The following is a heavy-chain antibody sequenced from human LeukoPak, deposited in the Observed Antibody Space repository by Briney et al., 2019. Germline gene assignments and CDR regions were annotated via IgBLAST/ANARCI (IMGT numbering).Heavy chain of an antibody. CDR2: IKEDGSEK. CDR3: ARDYGGY. Sequence: GGSLRLSCAASALPPSNYAMSWVRQAPGKGLEWVANIKEDGSEKYYVDSVKGRFTISRDNAENSLYLQMNSLRVEDTALYYCARDYGGYWGQGTLVTVSS. D-gene: IGHD4-17*01. CDR1: ALPPSNYA. J-gene: IGHJ4*02. V-gene: IGHV3-7*05.